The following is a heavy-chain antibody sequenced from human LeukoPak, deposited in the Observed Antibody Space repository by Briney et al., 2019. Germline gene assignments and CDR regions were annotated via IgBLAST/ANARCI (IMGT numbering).Heavy chain of an antibody. CDR3: ARAPLVVVPAAHNWFDP. CDR1: GGTFSSYA. Sequence: ASVKVSCKASGGTFSSYAISWVRQAPGQGLEWMGRIIPIFGTANCAQKFQGRVTITTDEPTSTAYMELSSLRSEDTAVYYCARAPLVVVPAAHNWFDPWGQGTLVTVSS. D-gene: IGHD2-2*01. CDR2: IIPIFGTA. V-gene: IGHV1-69*05. J-gene: IGHJ5*02.